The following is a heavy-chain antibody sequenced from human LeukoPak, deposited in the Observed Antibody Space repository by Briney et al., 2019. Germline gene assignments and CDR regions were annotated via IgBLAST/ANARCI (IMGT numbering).Heavy chain of an antibody. V-gene: IGHV1-3*01. Sequence: ASVKVSCKASGGTFSSYAISWVRQAPGQRLEWMGWINAGNGNTKYSQKFQGRVTITRDTSASTAYMELSSLRSEDTAVYYCARMASGWYYYYGMDVWGQGTTVTVSS. CDR2: INAGNGNT. CDR3: ARMASGWYYYYGMDV. J-gene: IGHJ6*02. CDR1: GGTFSSYA. D-gene: IGHD6-19*01.